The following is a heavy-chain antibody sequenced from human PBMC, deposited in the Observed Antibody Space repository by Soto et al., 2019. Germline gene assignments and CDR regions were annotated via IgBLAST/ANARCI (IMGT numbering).Heavy chain of an antibody. D-gene: IGHD3-9*01. CDR1: GGSISSGYYY. J-gene: IGHJ6*02. CDR3: ARSSIYGMDV. V-gene: IGHV4-30-4*01. CDR2: IYYSGNT. Sequence: SETLSLTCTVSGGSISSGYYYWSWIRQPPGKGLEWIGNIYYSGNTYYNPSLKSRLIISIDTSKNQFSLTVGSVTAADTAVYYCARSSIYGMDVWGHGTTV.